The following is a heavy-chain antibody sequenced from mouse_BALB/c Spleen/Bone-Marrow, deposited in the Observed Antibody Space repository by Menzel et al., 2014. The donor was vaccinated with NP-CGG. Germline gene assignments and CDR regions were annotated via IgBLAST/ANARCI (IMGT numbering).Heavy chain of an antibody. Sequence: VQLQQSGAEFVMPGASVEVSCKASGYTFTDKWMHWVKQRPGQGLEWIGAIDTSDSYINYNQKFKGKASLTVDASSSTAYMHLSSLTSDDSAVYYCARGGHDFSLDYWGQGTSVIVSS. D-gene: IGHD2-4*01. J-gene: IGHJ4*01. CDR1: GYTFTDKW. V-gene: IGHV1-69*01. CDR2: IDTSDSYI. CDR3: ARGGHDFSLDY.